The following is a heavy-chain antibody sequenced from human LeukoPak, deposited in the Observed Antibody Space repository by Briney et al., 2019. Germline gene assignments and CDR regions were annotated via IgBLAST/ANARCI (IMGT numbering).Heavy chain of an antibody. V-gene: IGHV4-34*01. J-gene: IGHJ5*02. D-gene: IGHD1-20*01. Sequence: SETLSLTCAVYGGSFSGYYWSWIRQPPGKGLEWIGEINHSGSTNYNPSLKSRVTISVDTSKNQFSLKLSSVTAADTAVYYCAREPTLITGTTGWFDPWGQGTLVTVSS. CDR1: GGSFSGYY. CDR2: INHSGST. CDR3: AREPTLITGTTGWFDP.